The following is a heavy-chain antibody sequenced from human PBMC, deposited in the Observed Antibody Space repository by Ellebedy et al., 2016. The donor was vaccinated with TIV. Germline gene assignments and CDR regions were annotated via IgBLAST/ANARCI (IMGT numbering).Heavy chain of an antibody. CDR3: ARRITGTYGDDALDI. CDR2: IDTGGDT. Sequence: GESLKISCAASGFTVSYTYMSWVRQAPGKGLEWVSLIDTGGDTYYADSVKGRFTISRDSSKNTVFLQMNSLRSDDTAGYYCARRITGTYGDDALDIWGQGTMVTVS. CDR1: GFTVSYTY. D-gene: IGHD1-7*01. J-gene: IGHJ3*02. V-gene: IGHV3-53*01.